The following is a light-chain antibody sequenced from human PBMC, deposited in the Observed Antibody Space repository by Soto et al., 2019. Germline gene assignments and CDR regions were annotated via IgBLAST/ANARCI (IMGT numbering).Light chain of an antibody. Sequence: DIQMTQSPSSLSASVGDRVTITCGARQSINWYLNWYQQKPGKAPNLLIYAASSLQSGVPSRFRGSGSGTDFTLTISSLQSEDFATYYCQQHYITPWTFGQGTKVEIK. V-gene: IGKV1-39*01. J-gene: IGKJ1*01. CDR3: QQHYITPWT. CDR1: QSINWY. CDR2: AAS.